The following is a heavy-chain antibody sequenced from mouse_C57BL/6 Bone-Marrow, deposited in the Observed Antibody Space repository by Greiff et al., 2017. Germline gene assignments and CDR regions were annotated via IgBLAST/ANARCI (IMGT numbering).Heavy chain of an antibody. V-gene: IGHV1-81*01. CDR1: GYTFTSYG. J-gene: IGHJ3*01. Sequence: QVQLQQSGAELARPGASVKLSCKASGYTFTSYGISWVKQRTGQGLEWIGEIYPRSGHTYYNEKFKGKDTLTAEKSSSTAYMVLRSLTSDDAAVYFCARRMLGGAWFAYWGQGTLVTVSA. CDR3: ARRMLGGAWFAY. CDR2: IYPRSGHT.